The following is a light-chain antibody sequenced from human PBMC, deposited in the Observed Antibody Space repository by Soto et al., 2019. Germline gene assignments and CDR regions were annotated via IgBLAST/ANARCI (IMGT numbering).Light chain of an antibody. Sequence: QSALTQPGTVSGSPGQSVTISCTGTSSDVGGYNYVSWYQHHPGKAPKLMIYDVTKRPSGVRDRFSASKSGNTASLTISGLQAEDEADYYCCSYAGSYTYVFGTGTKVTVL. CDR2: DVT. CDR1: SSDVGGYNY. V-gene: IGLV2-11*01. CDR3: CSYAGSYTYV. J-gene: IGLJ1*01.